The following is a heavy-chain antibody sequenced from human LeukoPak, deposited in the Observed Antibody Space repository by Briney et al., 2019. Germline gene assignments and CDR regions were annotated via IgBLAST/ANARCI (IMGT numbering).Heavy chain of an antibody. V-gene: IGHV1-2*02. CDR2: INPNSGGT. J-gene: IGHJ4*02. CDR3: ARDFYSSGWYDPHYYFDY. Sequence: VASVKVSCKASGYTFTGYYMHWVRQAPGQGLEWMGWINPNSGGTNYAQKFQGRVTMTRDTSISTAYMELSRLRSDDTAVYYCARDFYSSGWYDPHYYFDYWGQGTLVTVSS. D-gene: IGHD6-19*01. CDR1: GYTFTGYY.